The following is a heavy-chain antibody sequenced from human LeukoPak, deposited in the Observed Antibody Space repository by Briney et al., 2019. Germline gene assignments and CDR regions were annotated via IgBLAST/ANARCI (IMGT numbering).Heavy chain of an antibody. J-gene: IGHJ4*02. Sequence: GGSLRLSCAASGFTVSSNYMSWVRQAPGKGMQWVSVIYSGGSTYYADSVKGRFTISRDNSKNTLYLQMNSLRAGDTAVYYCARDRGYSSGWNYYFDYWGQGTLVTVSS. CDR1: GFTVSSNY. CDR2: IYSGGST. CDR3: ARDRGYSSGWNYYFDY. V-gene: IGHV3-53*01. D-gene: IGHD6-19*01.